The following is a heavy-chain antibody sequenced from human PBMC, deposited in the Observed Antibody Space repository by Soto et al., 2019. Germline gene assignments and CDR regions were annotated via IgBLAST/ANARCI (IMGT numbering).Heavy chain of an antibody. D-gene: IGHD6-13*01. V-gene: IGHV3-7*01. Sequence: GGSLRLSCAASGFTFSSYWMSWVRQAPGKGLEWVANIKQDGSEKYYVDSVKGRFTISRDNAKNSLYLQMNSLRAEDTAVYYCAREILGIAGDYFDYWGQGTLVTVSS. CDR1: GFTFSSYW. CDR2: IKQDGSEK. CDR3: AREILGIAGDYFDY. J-gene: IGHJ4*02.